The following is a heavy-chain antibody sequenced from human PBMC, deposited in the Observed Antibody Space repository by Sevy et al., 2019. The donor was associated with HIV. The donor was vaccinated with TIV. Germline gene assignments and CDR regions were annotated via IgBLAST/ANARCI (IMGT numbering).Heavy chain of an antibody. J-gene: IGHJ6*02. CDR1: GFTFSSYA. Sequence: RGSLRLSCAASGFTFSSYAMHWVRQAPGKGLEWVAVISYDGSNKYYADSVKGRFTISRDNSKNTLYLQMNSLRAEDTAVYYCARDGIIGSSTQYYYYGMDVWGQGTTVTVSS. CDR3: ARDGIIGSSTQYYYYGMDV. V-gene: IGHV3-30*04. D-gene: IGHD6-6*01. CDR2: ISYDGSNK.